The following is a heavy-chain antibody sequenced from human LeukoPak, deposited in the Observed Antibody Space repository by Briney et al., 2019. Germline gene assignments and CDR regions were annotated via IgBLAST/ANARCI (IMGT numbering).Heavy chain of an antibody. V-gene: IGHV1-69*05. CDR2: IIPMFGTA. CDR1: GGTFRSYV. D-gene: IGHD2-15*01. J-gene: IGHJ4*02. CDR3: ARDRGYCSGGACYVFDS. Sequence: ASVKVSCKASGGTFRSYVFSWLRQAPGTGLEWVGGIIPMFGTANYGEKFQGRVTMTTDESKSTAYMELSSLRSENTAIYYCARDRGYCSGGACYVFDSWGQGTLVTVSP.